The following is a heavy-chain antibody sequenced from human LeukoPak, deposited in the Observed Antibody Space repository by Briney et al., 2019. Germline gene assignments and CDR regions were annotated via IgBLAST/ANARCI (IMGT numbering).Heavy chain of an antibody. CDR2: IYYSGST. Sequence: SETLSLTCTVSGGSISSSSYYWGWIRQPPGKGLEWIGSIYYSGSTYYNPSLKSRVTISVDTSKNQFSLKLSSVTAADTAVYYCARDRGDRSKEYWGQGTLVTVSS. CDR1: GGSISSSSYY. D-gene: IGHD3-10*01. CDR3: ARDRGDRSKEY. V-gene: IGHV4-39*07. J-gene: IGHJ4*01.